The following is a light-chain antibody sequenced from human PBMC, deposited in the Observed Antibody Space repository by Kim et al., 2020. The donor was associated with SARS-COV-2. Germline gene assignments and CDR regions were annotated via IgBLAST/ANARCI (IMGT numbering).Light chain of an antibody. CDR3: NSRDSDDNVV. Sequence: VALGQTVRITCQGHGSRRYYATRYQQKTGPAPILVIYGKNNLPSGSPDQFSGSSSGNTASLTITGTQAGDEADYYCNSRDSDDNVVFGGGTKLTVL. J-gene: IGLJ2*01. CDR1: GSRRYY. V-gene: IGLV3-19*01. CDR2: GKN.